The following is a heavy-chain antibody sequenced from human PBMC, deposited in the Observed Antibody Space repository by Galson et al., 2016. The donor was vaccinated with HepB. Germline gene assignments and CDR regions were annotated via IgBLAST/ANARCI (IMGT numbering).Heavy chain of an antibody. J-gene: IGHJ6*02. D-gene: IGHD3-10*01. V-gene: IGHV3-30*04. CDR3: ARGPGSYYRGREYYYGMDV. Sequence: SLRLSCAASAFSFRSYAMHWVRQAPGKGLEWVTVISFDGSDKYYADYVKGRFIISRDNSKNTVYLQMKSLRAEDTAVYYGARGPGSYYRGREYYYGMDVWGQGTTVTVSS. CDR2: ISFDGSDK. CDR1: AFSFRSYA.